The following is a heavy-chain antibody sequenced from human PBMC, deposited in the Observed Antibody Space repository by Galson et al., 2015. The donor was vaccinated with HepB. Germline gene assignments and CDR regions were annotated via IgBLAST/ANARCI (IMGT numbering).Heavy chain of an antibody. Sequence: SLRLSCAASGFTFSSYSMNWVRQAPGKGLEWVSSISSSSSYIYYADSVKGRFTISRDNSKNTLYLQMNSLRDDDTAVYYCARDRDCSSTYCYNAFDIWGQGPMVTVSS. CDR3: ARDRDCSSTYCYNAFDI. CDR1: GFTFSSYS. V-gene: IGHV3-21*01. CDR2: ISSSSSYI. D-gene: IGHD2-2*01. J-gene: IGHJ3*02.